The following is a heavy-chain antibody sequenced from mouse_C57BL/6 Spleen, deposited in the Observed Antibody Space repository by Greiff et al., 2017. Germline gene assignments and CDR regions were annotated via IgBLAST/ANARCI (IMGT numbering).Heavy chain of an antibody. CDR3: ASGRLRRGRYCFDY. CDR1: GYTFTGYW. D-gene: IGHD2-4*01. CDR2: ILPGGGST. J-gene: IGHJ2*01. V-gene: IGHV1-9*01. Sequence: QLQQSGAELMKPGASVKLSCKATGYTFTGYWIEWVKQRPGHGLEWIGEILPGGGSTHYNEKFKGKATFTANTSSNTAYMQLSRLTTEESANYSWASGRLRRGRYCFDYWGQGTTLTVSS.